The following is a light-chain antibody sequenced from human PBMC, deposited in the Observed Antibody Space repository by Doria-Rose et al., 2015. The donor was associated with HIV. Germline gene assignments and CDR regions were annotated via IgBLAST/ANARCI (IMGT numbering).Light chain of an antibody. CDR3: NSYTTSSTHNYV. J-gene: IGLJ1*01. V-gene: IGLV2-14*03. CDR2: DVS. Sequence: QSALTHPASVSGSPGQSITISCTGTSSDVGGFGYVSWYQQHPGKAPKLMIYDVSNRPSGVSNRFFGSKSGDTASLIISGLQAEDEADYYCNSYTTSSTHNYVFGAGTKVTVL. CDR1: SSDVGGFGY.